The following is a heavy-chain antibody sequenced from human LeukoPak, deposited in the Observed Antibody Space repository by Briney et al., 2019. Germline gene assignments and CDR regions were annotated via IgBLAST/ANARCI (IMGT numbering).Heavy chain of an antibody. D-gene: IGHD3-9*01. CDR3: ARHRYILTGYSYYFDY. V-gene: IGHV4-59*08. CDR2: IYYSGST. Sequence: SETLSPTCTVSGGSISSYYWSWIRQPPGKGLEWIGYIYYSGSTDYNPSLKSRVTISVDTSKNQFSLKLSSVTAADTAVYYCARHRYILTGYSYYFDYWGLGTLVTVSS. J-gene: IGHJ4*02. CDR1: GGSISSYY.